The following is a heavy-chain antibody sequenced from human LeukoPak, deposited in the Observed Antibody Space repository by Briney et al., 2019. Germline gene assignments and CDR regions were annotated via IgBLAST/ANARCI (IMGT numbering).Heavy chain of an antibody. Sequence: PGGSLRLSCAASGFTFNNYNMNWVRQAPGKGLEWVSSISSISSSYIYYADSVKGRFTISRDNSKNTLYLQMNSLRAEDTAVYYCAKDRSGSYFRYMDVWGKGTTVTVSS. V-gene: IGHV3-21*01. CDR2: ISSISSSYI. J-gene: IGHJ6*03. CDR1: GFTFNNYN. D-gene: IGHD1-26*01. CDR3: AKDRSGSYFRYMDV.